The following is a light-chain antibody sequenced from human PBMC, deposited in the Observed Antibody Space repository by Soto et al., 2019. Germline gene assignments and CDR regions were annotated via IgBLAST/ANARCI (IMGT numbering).Light chain of an antibody. Sequence: EIVLTQSPATLSLSPGERATLSCRASQSVSNYLAWYQQKPGQAPRLLIFDASNRATGVPARFSGSGSGTDFTLTISSLEPEDFAVYYCQQRSTWPPRTTFGPGTNLDFK. CDR2: DAS. CDR3: QQRSTWPPRTT. J-gene: IGKJ3*01. CDR1: QSVSNY. V-gene: IGKV3-11*01.